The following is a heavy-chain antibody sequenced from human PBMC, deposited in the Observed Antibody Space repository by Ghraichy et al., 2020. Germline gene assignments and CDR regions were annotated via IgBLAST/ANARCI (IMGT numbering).Heavy chain of an antibody. CDR2: ISGSGGST. CDR3: AKDSSGWYHYYYYGMDV. D-gene: IGHD6-19*01. J-gene: IGHJ6*02. Sequence: LSLTCAASGFTFSSYAMSWVRQAPGKGLEWVSAISGSGGSTYYADSVKGRFTISRDNSKNTLYLQMNSLRAEDTAVYYCAKDSSGWYHYYYYGMDVWGQGTTVTVSS. V-gene: IGHV3-23*01. CDR1: GFTFSSYA.